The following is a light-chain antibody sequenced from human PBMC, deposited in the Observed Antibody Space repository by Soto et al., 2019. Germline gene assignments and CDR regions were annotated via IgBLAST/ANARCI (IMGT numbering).Light chain of an antibody. J-gene: IGLJ1*01. CDR3: QTYDSSLSDVV. CDR2: GNS. CDR1: SSNIGAGYN. V-gene: IGLV1-40*01. Sequence: QSALTQPPSVSGAPGERVSVSCTGSSSNIGAGYNIHWYQQVPGTAPKLLIYGNSNRPSGVPDRFSASKSGTSASLAITGLQAEDEADYFCQTYDSSLSDVVFGPGTKLTVL.